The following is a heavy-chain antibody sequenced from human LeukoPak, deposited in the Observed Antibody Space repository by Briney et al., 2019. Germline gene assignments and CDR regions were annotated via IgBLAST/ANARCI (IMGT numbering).Heavy chain of an antibody. CDR2: MYYSGSI. CDR3: ARGVAVSRKYYYYYYMDV. J-gene: IGHJ6*03. D-gene: IGHD6-19*01. CDR1: GGSINSSAYY. Sequence: SETLSLTCTVSGGSINSSAYYWGWIRQPPGKGLEWIGSMYYSGSIYYNPSLKSRVTISVDTSKNQFSLKLSSVTAADTAVYYCARGVAVSRKYYYYYYMDVWGKGTTVTVSS. V-gene: IGHV4-39*07.